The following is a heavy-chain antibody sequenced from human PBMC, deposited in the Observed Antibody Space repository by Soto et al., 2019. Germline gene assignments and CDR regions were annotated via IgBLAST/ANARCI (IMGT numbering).Heavy chain of an antibody. CDR3: ARDLGYDSSGYWY. Sequence: GASVKVSCKASGYTFTTHAMHWVRQAPGQRLEWMGWINAGNGNTKYSQKFQGRVTITRDTSASTAYMELSSLRSEDTAVYYCARDLGYDSSGYWYWGQGTLVTVSS. CDR1: GYTFTTHA. D-gene: IGHD3-22*01. CDR2: INAGNGNT. J-gene: IGHJ4*02. V-gene: IGHV1-3*01.